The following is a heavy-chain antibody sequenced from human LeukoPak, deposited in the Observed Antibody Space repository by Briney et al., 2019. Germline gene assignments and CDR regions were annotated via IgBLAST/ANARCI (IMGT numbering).Heavy chain of an antibody. V-gene: IGHV3-30*18. CDR3: AKDHRPSGSYRIDY. D-gene: IGHD1-26*01. J-gene: IGHJ4*02. Sequence: TGGSLRLSCAASGXTFSSYGVHWVRQAPGKGLEWVAVISYDGSNKYYADSVKGRFTISRDNSKNTLYLQMNSLRAEDTAVYYCAKDHRPSGSYRIDYWGQGTLVTVSS. CDR1: GXTFSSYG. CDR2: ISYDGSNK.